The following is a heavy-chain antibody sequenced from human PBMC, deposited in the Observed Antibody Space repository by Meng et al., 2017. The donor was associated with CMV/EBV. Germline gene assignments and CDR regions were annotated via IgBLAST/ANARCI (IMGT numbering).Heavy chain of an antibody. V-gene: IGHV3-7*01. D-gene: IGHD6-6*01. Sequence: GESLKISCAASGFTFSSYWMSWVRQAPGKGLEWVANIKQDGSEKYYGDSVKGRFTISRDNAKNSLYLQMNSLRAEDTAVYYCARLGDSSSPEGSFDYWGQGTLVTVSS. CDR1: GFTFSSYW. CDR3: ARLGDSSSPEGSFDY. J-gene: IGHJ4*02. CDR2: IKQDGSEK.